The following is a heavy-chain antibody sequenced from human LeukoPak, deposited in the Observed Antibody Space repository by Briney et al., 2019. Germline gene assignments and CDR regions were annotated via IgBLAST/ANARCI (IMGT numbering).Heavy chain of an antibody. CDR2: ISNSGSTR. D-gene: IGHD3-10*01. V-gene: IGHV3-48*03. J-gene: IGHJ4*02. CDR3: ASHPSITTKTDNDY. Sequence: GGSLRLSCEDSGFTFSSNDMNWVRQAPGKGLEWVSYISNSGSTRYYADSVKGRFTISRDNAKNSLYLQMNSLRAEDTAVYYCASHPSITTKTDNDYWGQGTLVTVSS. CDR1: GFTFSSND.